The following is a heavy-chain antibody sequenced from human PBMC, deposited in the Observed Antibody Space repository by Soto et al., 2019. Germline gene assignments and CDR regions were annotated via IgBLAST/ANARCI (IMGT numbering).Heavy chain of an antibody. CDR2: IYYSGST. V-gene: IGHV4-59*01. CDR3: ARGPPGVPAAIDY. CDR1: GGSISSYY. D-gene: IGHD2-2*01. J-gene: IGHJ4*02. Sequence: SETLSLTCTVSGGSISSYYWSWIRQPPGKGLEWIGYIYYSGSTNYNPSLKSRVTISVDTSKNQISLKLSSVTAADTAVYYCARGPPGVPAAIDYWGQGTLVTVSS.